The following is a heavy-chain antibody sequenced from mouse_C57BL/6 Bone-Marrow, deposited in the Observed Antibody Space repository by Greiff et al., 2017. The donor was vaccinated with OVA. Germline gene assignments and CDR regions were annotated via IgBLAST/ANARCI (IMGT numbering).Heavy chain of an antibody. J-gene: IGHJ2*01. CDR1: GFTFSDYG. CDR3: ARSATVVYFDY. D-gene: IGHD1-1*01. Sequence: DVMLVESGGGLVKPGGSLKLSCAASGFTFSDYGMHWVRQAPEKGLEWVAYISSGSSTIYYADTVKGRFTISRDNAKNTLFLQMTSLRSEDTAMYYCARSATVVYFDYWGQGTTLTVSS. CDR2: ISSGSSTI. V-gene: IGHV5-17*01.